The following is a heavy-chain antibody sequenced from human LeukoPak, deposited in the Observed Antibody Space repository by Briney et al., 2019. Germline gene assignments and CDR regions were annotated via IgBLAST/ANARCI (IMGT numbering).Heavy chain of an antibody. Sequence: HPGRSLRLSCAASGFTFSSYAMHWVRQAPGKGLEWVSAISGSGGSTYYADSVKGRFTISRDNSKNMLYLQMNSLRAEDTAVYYCAKSVSSGYYYYFDYWGQGTLVTVSS. D-gene: IGHD3-22*01. CDR3: AKSVSSGYYYYFDY. V-gene: IGHV3-23*01. J-gene: IGHJ4*02. CDR2: ISGSGGST. CDR1: GFTFSSYA.